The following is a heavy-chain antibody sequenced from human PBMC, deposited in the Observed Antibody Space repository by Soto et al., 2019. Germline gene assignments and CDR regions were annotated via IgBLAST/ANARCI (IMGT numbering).Heavy chain of an antibody. CDR3: AGPRSSRWYPSWFGP. V-gene: IGHV1-8*01. Sequence: ASVKVSCKASGYTFTSYDINWVRQATGQGLEWMGWMIPNSGNTGYAQKFQGRVTMTRNTSISTAYMELSSLRSEDTAVYYCAGPRSSRWYPSWFGPWGQGTLVTVSS. D-gene: IGHD6-13*01. CDR1: GYTFTSYD. J-gene: IGHJ5*02. CDR2: MIPNSGNT.